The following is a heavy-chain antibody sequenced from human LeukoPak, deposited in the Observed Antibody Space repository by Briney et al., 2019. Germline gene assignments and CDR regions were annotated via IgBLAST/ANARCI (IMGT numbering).Heavy chain of an antibody. D-gene: IGHD3-10*01. CDR3: TTVGTMLRGFDS. CDR2: TKTKTDGGTT. J-gene: IGHJ4*02. V-gene: IGHV3-15*01. Sequence: KPGGSLRLSCVASGFTFSNAWMNWVRQAPGEGLEWVGRTKTKTDGGTTDYAAPVKGRFTISRDDSKNTMYLQMNSLKTEDTAVYYCTTVGTMLRGFDSWGQGTLVTVSS. CDR1: GFTFSNAW.